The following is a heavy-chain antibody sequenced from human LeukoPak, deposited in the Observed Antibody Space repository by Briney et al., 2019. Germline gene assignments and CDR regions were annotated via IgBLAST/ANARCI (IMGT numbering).Heavy chain of an antibody. CDR1: GGSISSGSYY. Sequence: SETRSLTCTVSGGSISSGSYYWSWIRQPAGKGLEWIGRIYTSGSTNYNPSLKSRVTISVDTSKNQFSLKLSSVTAADTAVYYCARGFGSESADWGQGTLVTVSS. J-gene: IGHJ4*02. CDR2: IYTSGST. V-gene: IGHV4-61*02. D-gene: IGHD3-10*01. CDR3: ARGFGSESAD.